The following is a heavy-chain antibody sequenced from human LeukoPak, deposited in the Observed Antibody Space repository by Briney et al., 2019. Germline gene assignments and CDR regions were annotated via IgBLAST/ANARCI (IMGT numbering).Heavy chain of an antibody. CDR3: ARDRGYSYGWYFDY. Sequence: GGSLRLSCAASGFTFSSYGMHWVRQAPGKGLEWVAVISYDGSNKYYADSVKGRFTISRDNAKNSLYLQMNSLRAEDTAVYYCARDRGYSYGWYFDYWGQGTLVTVSS. CDR2: ISYDGSNK. CDR1: GFTFSSYG. V-gene: IGHV3-30*03. J-gene: IGHJ4*02. D-gene: IGHD5-18*01.